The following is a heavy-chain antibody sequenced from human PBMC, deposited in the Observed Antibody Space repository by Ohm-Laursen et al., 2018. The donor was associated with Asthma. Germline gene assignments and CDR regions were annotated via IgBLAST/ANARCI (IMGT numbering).Heavy chain of an antibody. CDR3: ARAGSGGYSGRGGREISSYYYYGMDV. V-gene: IGHV3-30-3*01. Sequence: SLRLSCAASGFTFSSYAMHWVRQAPGKGLEWVAVISYDGSNKYYADSVKGRFTISRDNSKNTLYLQMNSLRAEDTAVYYCARAGSGGYSGRGGREISSYYYYGMDVWGQGTTVTVSS. D-gene: IGHD3-10*01. CDR1: GFTFSSYA. J-gene: IGHJ6*02. CDR2: ISYDGSNK.